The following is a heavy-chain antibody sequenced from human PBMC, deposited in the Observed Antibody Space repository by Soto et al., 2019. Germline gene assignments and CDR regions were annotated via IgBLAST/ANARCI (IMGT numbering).Heavy chain of an antibody. CDR1: GGSISSSSYY. CDR3: ARQKQDYDYVWGSYRYNYFDY. J-gene: IGHJ4*02. D-gene: IGHD3-16*02. CDR2: IYYSGST. Sequence: KASETLSLTCTVSGGSISSSSYYWGWIRQPPGKGLEWIGSIYYSGSTYYNPSLKSRVTISVDTSKNQFSLKLSSVTAADTAVYYCARQKQDYDYVWGSYRYNYFDYWGQGTLVTVSS. V-gene: IGHV4-39*01.